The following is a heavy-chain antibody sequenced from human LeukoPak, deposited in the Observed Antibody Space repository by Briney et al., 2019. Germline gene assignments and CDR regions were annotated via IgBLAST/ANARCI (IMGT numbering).Heavy chain of an antibody. Sequence: ASVKVSCKASGYTFTSYDINWVRQATGQGLEWMGWMNPNSGNTGYAQKFQGRVTITRNTSISTAYMELSSLRSEDTAVYYCARGQKMSELRYFDWLSHDDAFDIWGQGTMVTVSS. D-gene: IGHD3-9*01. V-gene: IGHV1-8*03. J-gene: IGHJ3*02. CDR2: MNPNSGNT. CDR3: ARGQKMSELRYFDWLSHDDAFDI. CDR1: GYTFTSYD.